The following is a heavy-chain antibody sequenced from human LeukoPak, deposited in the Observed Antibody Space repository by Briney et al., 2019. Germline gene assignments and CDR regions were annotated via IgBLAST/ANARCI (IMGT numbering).Heavy chain of an antibody. Sequence: ASVKVSCKASGDTFSAYYIHWVRQAPGQGLEWMGRINPNSGGTNYAPKFQGRVTMTRDTSISTAYMEPSRLRSDDTAVYYCATWVTGSGHSDYWGQGTLVTVSS. J-gene: IGHJ4*02. CDR1: GDTFSAYY. D-gene: IGHD2-21*02. CDR2: INPNSGGT. V-gene: IGHV1-2*06. CDR3: ATWVTGSGHSDY.